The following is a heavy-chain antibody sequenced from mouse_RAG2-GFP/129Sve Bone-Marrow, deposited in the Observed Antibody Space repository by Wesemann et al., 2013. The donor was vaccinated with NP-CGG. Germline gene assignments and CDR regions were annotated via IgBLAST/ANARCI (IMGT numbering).Heavy chain of an antibody. Sequence: QVQLQQSGAELVRPAVSVKISCKGSGYTFTDYAMHWVKQSHAKSLEWIGVISTYYGDASYNQKFKGKATMTVDKSSSTAYMELARLTSEDSAIYYCARSEDYRGYFDYWGQGTTLTVSS. CDR2: ISTYYGDA. V-gene: IGHV1S137*01. CDR3: ARSEDYRGYFDY. J-gene: IGHJ2*01. CDR1: GYTFTDYA. D-gene: IGHD2-4*01.